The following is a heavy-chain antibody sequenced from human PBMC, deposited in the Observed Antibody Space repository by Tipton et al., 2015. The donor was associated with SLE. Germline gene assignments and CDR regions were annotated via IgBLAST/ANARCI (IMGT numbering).Heavy chain of an antibody. J-gene: IGHJ4*02. CDR2: VYFGGST. V-gene: IGHV4-4*07. CDR1: GGSLRSYY. Sequence: SATLYLTCTVSGGSLRSYYWTWFRQPAGKGLEWIGRVYFGGSTNYNPSLKSRVAISLDTSKNQFSLKLKSVTAADTAVYFCARAMAWTGDPLHFDYWGQGSLVTVSS. CDR3: ARAMAWTGDPLHFDY. D-gene: IGHD3/OR15-3a*01.